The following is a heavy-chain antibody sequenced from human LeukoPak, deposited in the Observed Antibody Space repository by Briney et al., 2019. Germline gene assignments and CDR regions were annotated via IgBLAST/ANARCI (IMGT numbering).Heavy chain of an antibody. CDR2: IKQDGSEK. CDR3: ARDEETGTFDY. CDR1: GFTFSGYW. Sequence: GGSLRLSCAASGFTFSGYWMSWVRQAPGKGLEWVANIKQDGSEKYYVDSVKGRFTISRDNAKNSLYLQMNSLRAEDTAVYYCARDEETGTFDYWGQGTLVTVSS. D-gene: IGHD1-1*01. J-gene: IGHJ4*02. V-gene: IGHV3-7*01.